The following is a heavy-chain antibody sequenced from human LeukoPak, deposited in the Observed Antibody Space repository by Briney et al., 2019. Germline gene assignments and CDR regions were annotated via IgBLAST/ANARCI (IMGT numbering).Heavy chain of an antibody. Sequence: GGSLRLSCAASGFTFSSYWMSWVRQAPGKGLEWVANIKQDGSEKYYADVVKGRFTISRDNAKNSLYLQINSLRAEDTAVYYCARSSYSSSSSVWGQGTMVTVSS. CDR1: GFTFSSYW. V-gene: IGHV3-7*03. CDR2: IKQDGSEK. J-gene: IGHJ3*01. D-gene: IGHD6-6*01. CDR3: ARSSYSSSSSV.